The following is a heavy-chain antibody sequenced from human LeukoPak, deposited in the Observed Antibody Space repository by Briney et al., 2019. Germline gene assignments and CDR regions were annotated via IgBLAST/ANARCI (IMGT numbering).Heavy chain of an antibody. D-gene: IGHD6-19*01. CDR1: GFIFSTYS. V-gene: IGHV3-48*01. J-gene: IGHJ4*02. Sequence: GGSLRLSCAAYGFIFSTYSLNWVRQAPGGGLEWISYVSSGRTTIYYADSVKGRFSISRDNAKNSLYLQMNSLRAEDTAVYYCARVNSVGGSAWSYYFDYWGQGTLVTVSS. CDR2: VSSGRTTI. CDR3: ARVNSVGGSAWSYYFDY.